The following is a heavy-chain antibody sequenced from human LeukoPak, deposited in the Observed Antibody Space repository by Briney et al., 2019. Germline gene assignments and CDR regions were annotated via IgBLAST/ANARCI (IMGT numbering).Heavy chain of an antibody. J-gene: IGHJ4*02. D-gene: IGHD3-9*01. CDR2: ICHSGST. V-gene: IGHV4-30-2*01. CDR3: AREGYDILTGYYRIDY. CDR1: GGSISSGGYY. Sequence: SQTLSLTCTVSGGSISSGGYYWSWIRQPPGKGLEWIGYICHSGSTYYNPSLKSRVTISVDRSKNQFSLKLSSVTAADTAVYYCAREGYDILTGYYRIDYWGQGTLVTVSS.